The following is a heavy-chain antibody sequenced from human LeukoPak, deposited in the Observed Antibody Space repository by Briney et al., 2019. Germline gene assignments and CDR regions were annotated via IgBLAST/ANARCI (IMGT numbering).Heavy chain of an antibody. V-gene: IGHV3-7*01. CDR2: IKQDGSEK. Sequence: GGSLRLSCAASGFTFSSYWMSWVRQAPGKGLEWVANIKQDGSEKYYVDSVKGRFTISRGNAKNSLYLQMNSLRAEDTAVYYCARGGSSVVWYYYYYYMGVWGKGTTVTVSS. D-gene: IGHD6-6*01. CDR1: GFTFSSYW. J-gene: IGHJ6*03. CDR3: ARGGSSVVWYYYYYYMGV.